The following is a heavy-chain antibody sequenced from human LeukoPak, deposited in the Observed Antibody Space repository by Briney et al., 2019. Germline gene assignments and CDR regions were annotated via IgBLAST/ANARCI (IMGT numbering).Heavy chain of an antibody. D-gene: IGHD2-2*01. J-gene: IGHJ4*02. V-gene: IGHV3-21*01. CDR1: GFTFSSYS. CDR3: ARAQPAAIEGPGFDY. Sequence: GGPLRLSCAASGFTFSSYSMNWVRQAPGKGLEWVSSISSSSSYIYYADSVKGRFTISRDNAKNSQYLQMNSLRAEDTAVYYCARAQPAAIEGPGFDYWGQGTLVTVSS. CDR2: ISSSSSYI.